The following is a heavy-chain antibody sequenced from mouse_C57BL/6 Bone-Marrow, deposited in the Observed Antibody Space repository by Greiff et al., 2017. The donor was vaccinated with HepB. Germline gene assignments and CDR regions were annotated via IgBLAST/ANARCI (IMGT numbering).Heavy chain of an antibody. D-gene: IGHD2-3*01. Sequence: EVKLVESGGGLVQPKGSLKLSCAASGFSFNTYAMNWVRQAPGKGLEWVARIRSKSNNYATYYADSVKDRFTISRDDSESMLYLQMNNLKTEDTAVYYCVGGYDGYYVWFAYWGQGTLVTVSA. J-gene: IGHJ3*01. CDR3: VGGYDGYYVWFAY. CDR1: GFSFNTYA. V-gene: IGHV10-1*01. CDR2: IRSKSNNYAT.